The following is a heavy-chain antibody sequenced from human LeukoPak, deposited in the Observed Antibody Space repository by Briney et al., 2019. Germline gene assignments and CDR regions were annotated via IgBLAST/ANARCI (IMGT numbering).Heavy chain of an antibody. CDR1: GFTFSDYY. V-gene: IGHV3-11*04. CDR3: ARGRVTMIVVVSPPVD. CDR2: ISSSGSTI. D-gene: IGHD3-22*01. Sequence: GGSLRLSCAASGFTFSDYYMSWIRQAPGKGLELVSYISSSGSTIYYADSVKGRFTISRDNAKNSLYLQMNSLRAEDTAVYYCARGRVTMIVVVSPPVDWGQGTLVTVSS. J-gene: IGHJ4*02.